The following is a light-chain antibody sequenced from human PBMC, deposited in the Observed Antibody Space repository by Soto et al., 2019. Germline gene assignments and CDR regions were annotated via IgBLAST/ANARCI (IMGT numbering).Light chain of an antibody. Sequence: EIVMTQSPVTLSVSPGERATLSCRASQSVSSKLAWYQQKPGQAPRLLIYGASTRATGIPARFSGSGSGTEFTLSISSLQSEDFAVYYCQQYNNWPQTFGQGNKLEIK. CDR3: QQYNNWPQT. CDR2: GAS. V-gene: IGKV3-15*01. CDR1: QSVSSK. J-gene: IGKJ2*01.